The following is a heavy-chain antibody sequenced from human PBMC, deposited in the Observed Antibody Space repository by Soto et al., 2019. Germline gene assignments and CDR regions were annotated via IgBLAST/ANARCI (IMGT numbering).Heavy chain of an antibody. V-gene: IGHV1-69*02. Sequence: QVQLVQSGAEVKKPGSSVKVSCKASGGTFSSYTISWVRQAPGQGLEWMGRIIPILGIANYAQKFQGRVTITADKSTSTAYLELSSLRSEDTAVYYCARKTGGGAFDIWGQGTMVTVSS. J-gene: IGHJ3*02. CDR3: ARKTGGGAFDI. CDR2: IIPILGIA. CDR1: GGTFSSYT. D-gene: IGHD1-26*01.